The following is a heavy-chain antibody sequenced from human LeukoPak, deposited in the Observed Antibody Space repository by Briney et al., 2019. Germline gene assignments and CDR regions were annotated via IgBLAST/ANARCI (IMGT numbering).Heavy chain of an antibody. CDR2: IYYSGST. Sequence: SETLSLTCTVSGGSISSSSYYWGWIRQPPGKGLEWIGSIYYSGSTYYNPSLKSRVTISVDTSKNQFSLKLSSVTAADTAVYHCARRMVRGVITTFDYWGQGTLVTVSS. CDR3: ARRMVRGVITTFDY. D-gene: IGHD3-10*01. J-gene: IGHJ4*02. V-gene: IGHV4-39*01. CDR1: GGSISSSSYY.